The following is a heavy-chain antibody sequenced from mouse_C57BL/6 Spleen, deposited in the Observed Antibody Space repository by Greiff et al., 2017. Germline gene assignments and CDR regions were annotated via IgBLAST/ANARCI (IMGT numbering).Heavy chain of an antibody. Sequence: QVQLQQPGAELVRPGSSVKLSCKASGYTFTSYWMHRVKQRPIQGLEWIGNIDPSDSETHYNQKFKDKATLTVDKSSSTAYMQLSSLTSEDSAVXYCAREGLRAWFAYWGQGTLVTVSA. CDR3: AREGLRAWFAY. CDR1: GYTFTSYW. CDR2: IDPSDSET. J-gene: IGHJ3*01. D-gene: IGHD2-4*01. V-gene: IGHV1-52*01.